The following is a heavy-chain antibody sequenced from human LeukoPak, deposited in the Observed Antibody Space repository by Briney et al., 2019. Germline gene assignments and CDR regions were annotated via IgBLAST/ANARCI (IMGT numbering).Heavy chain of an antibody. CDR1: GGTFSSYA. CDR2: IIPIFGTA. V-gene: IGHV1-69*01. CDR3: ARRDSSSPPLVYYGMDV. Sequence: SVKVPCKASGGTFSSYAISWVRQAPGQGLEWMGGIIPIFGTANYAQKFQGRVTITADESTSTAYMELSSLRSEDTAVYYCARRDSSSPPLVYYGMDVWGQGTTVTVSS. D-gene: IGHD6-6*01. J-gene: IGHJ6*02.